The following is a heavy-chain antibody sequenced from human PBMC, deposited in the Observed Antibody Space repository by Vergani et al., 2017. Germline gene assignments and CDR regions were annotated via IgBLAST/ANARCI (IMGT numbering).Heavy chain of an antibody. V-gene: IGHV1-69*08. Sequence: QVQLVQSGAEVKKPGSSVKVSCKASGGTFSSYTISWVRQAPGQGLEWMGRIIPILGIANYAQKFQGRVTITADKSTSTAYMELSSLRSEDTAVYYCARDLWLYCTNGVCKQRGWFDPWGQGTLVTVSS. D-gene: IGHD2-8*01. CDR1: GGTFSSYT. CDR2: IIPILGIA. CDR3: ARDLWLYCTNGVCKQRGWFDP. J-gene: IGHJ5*02.